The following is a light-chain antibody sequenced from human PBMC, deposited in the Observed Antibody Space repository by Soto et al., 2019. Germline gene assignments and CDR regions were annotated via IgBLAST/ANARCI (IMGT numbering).Light chain of an antibody. CDR3: QQRYNTPWT. J-gene: IGKJ1*01. V-gene: IGKV1-39*01. Sequence: DIQMTQSPSSLSASVGDRVTVTCRASQSISTFLNWYQQKPGKAPKPLIFAASRLLSGVPSRFSGSGSGTDFTLTIYSLQPEDCATYFCQQRYNTPWTFGQCTRVEIK. CDR1: QSISTF. CDR2: AAS.